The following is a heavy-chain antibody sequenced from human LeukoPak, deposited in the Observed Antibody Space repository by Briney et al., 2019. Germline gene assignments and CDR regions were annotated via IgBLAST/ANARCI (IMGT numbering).Heavy chain of an antibody. CDR2: IYYSGST. V-gene: IGHV4-59*01. J-gene: IGHJ6*02. CDR1: GGSFSGYY. Sequence: KPSETLSLTCAVYGGSFSGYYWSWIRQPPGKGLEWIGYIYYSGSTNYNPSLKSRVTISVDTSKNQFSLKLSSVTAADTAVYYCARASVYGMDVWGQGTTVTVSS. CDR3: ARASVYGMDV.